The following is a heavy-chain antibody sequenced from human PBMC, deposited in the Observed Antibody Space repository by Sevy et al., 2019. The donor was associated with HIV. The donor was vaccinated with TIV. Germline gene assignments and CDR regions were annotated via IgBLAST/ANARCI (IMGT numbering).Heavy chain of an antibody. V-gene: IGHV3-30*18. CDR2: ISYHGRDK. CDR3: AKDFTGYNGLDV. Sequence: GGSLRLSCRVSGISFTTSGMHWVRQAPGKGLEWVAVISYHGRDKFYAKSVKRRSNMSRDNSKNMVYLQIDSLRPEDTAVYYCAKDFTGYNGLDVWGQGTMVTVSS. D-gene: IGHD3-9*01. CDR1: GISFTTSG. J-gene: IGHJ6*02.